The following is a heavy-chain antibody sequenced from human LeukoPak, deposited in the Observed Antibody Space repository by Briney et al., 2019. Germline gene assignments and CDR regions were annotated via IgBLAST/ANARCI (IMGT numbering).Heavy chain of an antibody. J-gene: IGHJ3*02. CDR3: AREGYCSSTSCLTMNAFDI. V-gene: IGHV1-2*02. CDR1: GYTFTGYY. Sequence: ASVKVSCKASGYTFTGYYMHWVRQAPGQGLEWMGWINPNSGGTNYAQKFQGRVTMTRDTSISTAYMELSRLRSDDTAVYYCAREGYCSSTSCLTMNAFDIWGQGTMVTVSS. CDR2: INPNSGGT. D-gene: IGHD2-2*01.